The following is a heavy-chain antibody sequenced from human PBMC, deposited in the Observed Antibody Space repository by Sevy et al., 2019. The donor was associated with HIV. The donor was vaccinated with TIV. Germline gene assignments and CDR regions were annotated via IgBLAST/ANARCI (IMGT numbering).Heavy chain of an antibody. D-gene: IGHD3-3*01. CDR1: AFTFSSYS. CDR3: ARGGVTIFGVVTQYYYGMDV. J-gene: IGHJ6*02. CDR2: ISSSSSYI. V-gene: IGHV3-21*01. Sequence: GGSLRLSCAASAFTFSSYSMNWVRRAPGKGLEWVSSISSSSSYIYYADSVKGRFTISRDNAKNSLYLQMNSLRADDTAVYYCARGGVTIFGVVTQYYYGMDVWGQGTTVTVSS.